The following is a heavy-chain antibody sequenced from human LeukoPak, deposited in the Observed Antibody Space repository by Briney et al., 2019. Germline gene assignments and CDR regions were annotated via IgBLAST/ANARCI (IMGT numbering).Heavy chain of an antibody. Sequence: GGSLRLSCAASGFTLSNYNMNWVRQAPGKGLEWVSYISSSSSTIYYADSVKGRFTISRDNAKNSLYLQMSSLRAEDAAVYYCARRYFYVSGSYSLDYWGQGTLVTVSS. CDR2: ISSSSSTI. D-gene: IGHD3-10*01. J-gene: IGHJ4*02. CDR1: GFTLSNYN. CDR3: ARRYFYVSGSYSLDY. V-gene: IGHV3-48*04.